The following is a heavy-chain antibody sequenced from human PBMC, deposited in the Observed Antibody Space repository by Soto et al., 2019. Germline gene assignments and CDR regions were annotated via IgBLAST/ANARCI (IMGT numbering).Heavy chain of an antibody. D-gene: IGHD3-10*01. Sequence: SETLSLTCTVSGGSLSGGSYYWSWIRQPPGKGLEWIAYIYYTGSTNYNPSLKSRVTISVDTSKNQFSLKLSSVTAADTAVYYCARLIVRGVISHNWFDPWGQGTLVTVSS. CDR2: IYYTGST. CDR3: ARLIVRGVISHNWFDP. CDR1: GGSLSGGSYY. V-gene: IGHV4-61*01. J-gene: IGHJ5*02.